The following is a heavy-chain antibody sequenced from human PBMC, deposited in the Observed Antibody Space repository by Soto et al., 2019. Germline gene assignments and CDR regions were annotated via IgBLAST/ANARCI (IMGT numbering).Heavy chain of an antibody. J-gene: IGHJ4*02. CDR1: GFSLSTSGVG. D-gene: IGHD7-27*01. V-gene: IGHV2-5*02. CDR2: IYWDDDK. CDR3: ALPGPYWGFGGGAIDY. Sequence: QITLKESGPTLVKPTQTLTLTCTFSGFSLSTSGVGVGWIRQPPGKALEWLALIYWDDDKRYSPSLKSRLTITKDTSKNQVVLTMTNMDPVDTATYYCALPGPYWGFGGGAIDYWGQGTLVTVSS.